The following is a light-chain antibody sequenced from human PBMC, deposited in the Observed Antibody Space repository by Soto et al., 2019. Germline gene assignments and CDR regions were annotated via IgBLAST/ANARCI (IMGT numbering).Light chain of an antibody. Sequence: EVVLTQSPATLSLSPGETATLSCRASRNIDIYVAWYQQKPGQARRLLLYDAFQRAAGLPARFSGSGSGTDFTLTITSLEPEDFAIYYCQQRSNWSPPFTFGQGTKLEI. CDR1: RNIDIY. CDR3: QQRSNWSPPFT. J-gene: IGKJ2*01. V-gene: IGKV3-11*01. CDR2: DAF.